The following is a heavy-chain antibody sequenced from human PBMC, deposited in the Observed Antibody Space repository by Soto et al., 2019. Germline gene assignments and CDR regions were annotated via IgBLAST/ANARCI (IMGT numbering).Heavy chain of an antibody. Sequence: SETLSLTCTVSGGSLSSGNYFWNWIRQHPGKGLEWIGYISYSGSTYYNPSLKSRLSMSVDTSKNQFSLKLSSVTAADTAVYYCARGWWEREGYVMDVWCQGTTVT. CDR3: ARGWWEREGYVMDV. V-gene: IGHV4-31*03. CDR2: ISYSGST. J-gene: IGHJ6*02. D-gene: IGHD1-26*01. CDR1: GGSLSSGNYF.